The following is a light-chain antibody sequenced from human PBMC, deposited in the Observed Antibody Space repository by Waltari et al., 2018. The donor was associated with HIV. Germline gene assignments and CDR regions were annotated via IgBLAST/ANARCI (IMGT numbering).Light chain of an antibody. Sequence: AVTQPASVSGLPGQSTTISCTGGDSDFGLYNFVSWYQQHSGKPPNIIIYDGDSRSSGVSERCSGRSSGNTASLTISELRAEDEAHYYCASFTADNTVLFGGGTEVTVL. J-gene: IGLJ3*02. CDR3: ASFTADNTVL. CDR2: DGD. V-gene: IGLV2-14*03. CDR1: DSDFGLYNF.